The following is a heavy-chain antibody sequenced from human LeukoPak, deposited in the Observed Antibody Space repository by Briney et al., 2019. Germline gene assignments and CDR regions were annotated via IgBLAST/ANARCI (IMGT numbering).Heavy chain of an antibody. Sequence: PGGSLRLSCAASGFDLGHYEVNWVRQAPGKGLEWIAHISVRAATIYYGDSVEGRFTISRDDAKNSLFLQMNSLRAEDTAVYYCARATRGSSYLFDYWGQGTLVTVSS. CDR1: GFDLGHYE. D-gene: IGHD6-13*01. CDR3: ARATRGSSYLFDY. J-gene: IGHJ4*02. CDR2: ISVRAATI. V-gene: IGHV3-48*03.